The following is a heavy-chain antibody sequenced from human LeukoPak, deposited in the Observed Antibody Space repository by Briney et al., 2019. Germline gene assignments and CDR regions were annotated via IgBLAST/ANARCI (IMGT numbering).Heavy chain of an antibody. D-gene: IGHD3-22*01. V-gene: IGHV3-74*01. Sequence: GGSLRLSCAASVFPLRRYCMHWVPQAPGKGLVWVSRINTYGSSTSYADSVKGRFTISRDNAKNTLYLQMNSLRAEDTAVYYCAREGSSSGLLAYLHYSMDVWGKGTTVTVSS. CDR3: AREGSSSGLLAYLHYSMDV. CDR1: VFPLRRYC. J-gene: IGHJ6*03. CDR2: INTYGSST.